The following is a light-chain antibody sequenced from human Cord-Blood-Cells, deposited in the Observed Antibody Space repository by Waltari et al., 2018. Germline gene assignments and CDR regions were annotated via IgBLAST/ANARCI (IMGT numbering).Light chain of an antibody. CDR1: SSYVGGYNY. CDR3: SSYTSSSTYVV. V-gene: IGLV2-14*01. Sequence: QSALTQPASVSGSPGQSITISCTGTSSYVGGYNYVFWYQQHPGKAPKLMIYDVSNRPSGVSNRFSGSKSGNTASLTISGLQAEDEADYYCSSYTSSSTYVVFGGGTKLTVL. J-gene: IGLJ2*01. CDR2: DVS.